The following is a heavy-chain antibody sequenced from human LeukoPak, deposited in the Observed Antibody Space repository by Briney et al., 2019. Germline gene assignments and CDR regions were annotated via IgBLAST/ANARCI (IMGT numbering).Heavy chain of an antibody. V-gene: IGHV1-69*05. CDR2: IIPIFGTA. Sequence: SVKVSCKASGGTFSSYAISWVRQAPGQGFEWMGRIIPIFGTANYAQKFQGRVTITTDESTSTAYMELSSLRSEDTAVYYCARDEPYYYYFDYWGQGTLVTVSS. J-gene: IGHJ4*02. D-gene: IGHD3-10*01. CDR1: GGTFSSYA. CDR3: ARDEPYYYYFDY.